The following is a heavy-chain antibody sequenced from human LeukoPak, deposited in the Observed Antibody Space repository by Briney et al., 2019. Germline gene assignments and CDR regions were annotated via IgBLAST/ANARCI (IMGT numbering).Heavy chain of an antibody. D-gene: IGHD3-22*01. V-gene: IGHV4-34*01. J-gene: IGHJ4*02. CDR2: INHSGST. CDR1: GGSFSGYY. Sequence: SETLSLTCAVYGGSFSGYYWSWIRQPPGKGLEWIGEINHSGSTNYNPSLKSRVTISVDTSKNQFSLKLSSVTAADTAVYYCARGTEGYYLAYYFDYWGQGTLVTVSS. CDR3: ARGTEGYYLAYYFDY.